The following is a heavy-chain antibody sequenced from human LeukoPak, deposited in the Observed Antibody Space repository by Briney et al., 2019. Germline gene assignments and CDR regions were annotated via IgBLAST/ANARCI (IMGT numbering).Heavy chain of an antibody. J-gene: IGHJ6*03. V-gene: IGHV1-2*02. CDR1: GYTFTGYY. CDR3: ARDWVVVVPAAHYYYMDV. Sequence: GASVKVSCKASGYTFTGYYMHWVRQAPGQGLEWMGWINPNSGGTNYAQKFQGRVTMTRDTSISTAYMELSRLRSDDTAVYYCARDWVVVVPAAHYYYMDVWGKGTTVTVSS. D-gene: IGHD2-2*01. CDR2: INPNSGGT.